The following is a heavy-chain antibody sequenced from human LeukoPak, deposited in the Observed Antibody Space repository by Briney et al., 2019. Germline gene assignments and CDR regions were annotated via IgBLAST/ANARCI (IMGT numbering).Heavy chain of an antibody. CDR3: ASIVEVAPLGAFDI. Sequence: SETLSLTCTVSGGSISSYYWSWIRQPPGNGLEWIGYIYYSGSTNYNPSLKSRVTISVDTSKNQFSLKLSSVTAADTAVYYCASIVEVAPLGAFDIWGQGTMVTVSS. J-gene: IGHJ3*02. CDR1: GGSISSYY. V-gene: IGHV4-59*01. D-gene: IGHD2-15*01. CDR2: IYYSGST.